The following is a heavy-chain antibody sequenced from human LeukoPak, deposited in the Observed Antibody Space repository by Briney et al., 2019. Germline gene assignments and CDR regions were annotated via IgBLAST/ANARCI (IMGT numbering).Heavy chain of an antibody. J-gene: IGHJ4*02. Sequence: GGSLRLSCAVSGFTFSSHWMSWVRQAPGKGLEWVANIKQDESEKNYVDSVKGRFTISRDNAKNSLYLQMNSLRAEDTAVYYCAREGRESSGYDYWGQGTLVTVSS. CDR2: IKQDESEK. CDR3: AREGRESSGYDY. D-gene: IGHD3-22*01. CDR1: GFTFSSHW. V-gene: IGHV3-7*01.